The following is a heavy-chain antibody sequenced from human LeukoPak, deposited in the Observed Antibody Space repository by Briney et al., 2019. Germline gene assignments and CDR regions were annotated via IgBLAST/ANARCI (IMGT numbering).Heavy chain of an antibody. CDR2: IIPILGIA. CDR1: GGTFSSYA. V-gene: IGHV1-69*04. Sequence: SVKVSCKASGGTFSSYAISWVRQAPGQGLEWMGRIIPILGIANYAQKFQGRATITADKSTSTAYMELSSLRSEDTAVYYCGYSGYDSPTKFDYWGQGTLVTVSS. CDR3: GYSGYDSPTKFDY. J-gene: IGHJ4*02. D-gene: IGHD5-12*01.